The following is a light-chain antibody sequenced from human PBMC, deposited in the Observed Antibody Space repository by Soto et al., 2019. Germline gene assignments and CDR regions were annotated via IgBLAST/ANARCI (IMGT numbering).Light chain of an antibody. V-gene: IGLV2-11*01. Sequence: QSALTQPRSVSGSPGQSVTVSCTGTSSDVGGYNYVSWFQQYPGRAPKLMIYDVSERPSGVPDRFSGSKSGNTASLTISGLQADDEADYYCSSYAGNYTYVFGGGTMVTVL. CDR2: DVS. CDR1: SSDVGGYNY. J-gene: IGLJ1*01. CDR3: SSYAGNYTYV.